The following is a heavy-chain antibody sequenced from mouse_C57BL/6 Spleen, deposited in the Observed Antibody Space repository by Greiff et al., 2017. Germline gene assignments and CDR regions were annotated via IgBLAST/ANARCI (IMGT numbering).Heavy chain of an antibody. CDR1: GYTFTSYW. J-gene: IGHJ2*01. CDR2: IYPSDSET. D-gene: IGHD2-4*01. Sequence: QVQLQQPGAELVRPGSSVKLSCKASGYTFTSYWMDWVKQRPGQGLEWIGNIYPSDSETHYNQKFKDKATLTVDKSSSTAYMQLSSLTSEDSAVYYCARAPYDYDFYYFDYWGQGTTRTVSS. V-gene: IGHV1-61*01. CDR3: ARAPYDYDFYYFDY.